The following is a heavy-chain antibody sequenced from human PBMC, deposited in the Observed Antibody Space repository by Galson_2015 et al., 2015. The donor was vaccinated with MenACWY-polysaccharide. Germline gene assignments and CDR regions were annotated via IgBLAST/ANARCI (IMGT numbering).Heavy chain of an antibody. V-gene: IGHV3-21*01. CDR3: ARDSYGDYAFDY. CDR2: ISSSSSYI. Sequence: SLRLSCAASGFTFSSYSMNWVRQAPGKGLEWVSSISSSSSYIYYADSMKGRFTISRDNAKNSLYLQMNSLRAEDTAVYYCARDSYGDYAFDYWGQGTLVTVSS. CDR1: GFTFSSYS. D-gene: IGHD4-17*01. J-gene: IGHJ4*02.